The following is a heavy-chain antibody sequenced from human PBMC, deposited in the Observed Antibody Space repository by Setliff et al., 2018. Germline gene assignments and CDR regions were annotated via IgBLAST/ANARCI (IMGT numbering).Heavy chain of an antibody. D-gene: IGHD3-22*01. Sequence: PSETLSLTCNVSGGSMRSHYWNWIRQPPGKGLEWIGYVYTSGSTNYNPSLKSRVTISVDTSKNQFSLKLSSVTAADTAVYYCARSRGYKHDSSGYYYDHYYYYYMDVWGKGTPVTVSS. CDR1: GGSMRSHY. V-gene: IGHV4-4*08. CDR2: VYTSGST. J-gene: IGHJ6*03. CDR3: ARSRGYKHDSSGYYYDHYYYYYMDV.